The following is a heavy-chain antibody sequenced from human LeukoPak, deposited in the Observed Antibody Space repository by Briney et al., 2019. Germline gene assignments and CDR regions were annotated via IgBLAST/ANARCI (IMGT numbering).Heavy chain of an antibody. CDR3: AAGVALDY. J-gene: IGHJ4*02. V-gene: IGHV3-11*01. D-gene: IGHD3-3*01. CDR1: GLNFSVYY. CDR2: ISKSGTTV. Sequence: GGSLRLSCAASGLNFSVYYMTWIRQAPGNGLEWLSHISKSGTTVYYADSVKGRFTISRDSAKNSLYLHMNSLRAEDTAVYYCAAGVALDYWGQGTLVTVSS.